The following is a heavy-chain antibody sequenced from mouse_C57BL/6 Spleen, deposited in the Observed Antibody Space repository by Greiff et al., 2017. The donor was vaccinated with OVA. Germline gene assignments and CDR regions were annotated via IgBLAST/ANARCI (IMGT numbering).Heavy chain of an antibody. CDR3: ASYYGSSTGYAMDY. D-gene: IGHD1-1*01. J-gene: IGHJ4*01. CDR1: GYTFTSYW. CDR2: IHPNSGST. Sequence: VQLQQPGAELVKPGASVKLSCKASGYTFTSYWMHWVKQRPGQGLEWIGMIHPNSGSTNYNEKFKSKATLTVDKSSSTAYMQLSSLTSEDSAVYYCASYYGSSTGYAMDYWGQGTSVTVSS. V-gene: IGHV1-64*01.